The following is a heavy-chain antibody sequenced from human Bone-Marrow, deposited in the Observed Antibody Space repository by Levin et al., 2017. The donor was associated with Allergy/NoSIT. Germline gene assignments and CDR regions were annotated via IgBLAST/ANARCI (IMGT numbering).Heavy chain of an antibody. V-gene: IGHV4-39*07. J-gene: IGHJ4*02. CDR3: ASAGYNTGDFDN. CDR2: IYYSGST. CDR1: DGSITSSHFY. D-gene: IGHD2-8*02. Sequence: SETLSLTCTVSDGSITSSHFYWGWIRQSPGKGLEWIGSIYYSGSTYYNPSLESRVSLSLDMSKNQFSLRMNSLTAADTAVYFCASAGYNTGDFDNWGQGTLVTVSS.